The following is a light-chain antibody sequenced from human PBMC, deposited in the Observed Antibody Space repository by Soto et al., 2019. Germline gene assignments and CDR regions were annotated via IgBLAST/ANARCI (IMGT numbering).Light chain of an antibody. CDR3: SSYRSDTTYV. Sequence: QSVLTQPASVSGSPGQSITISCTGTSSDVGGYNYVSWYQHHPGKAPKLMIHEVSDRPSGISTRFSGSKSGNTASLTISGLQAEDEADYYCSSYRSDTTYVFGTGTKLTVL. V-gene: IGLV2-14*01. CDR2: EVS. CDR1: SSDVGGYNY. J-gene: IGLJ1*01.